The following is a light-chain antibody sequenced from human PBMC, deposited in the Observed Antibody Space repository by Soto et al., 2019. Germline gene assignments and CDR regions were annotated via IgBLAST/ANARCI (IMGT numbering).Light chain of an antibody. CDR1: SYNIGAGYD. CDR2: GNS. Sequence: QFVLTQPPSVSGAPGQRVTISCTGSSYNIGAGYDVHWYQQLPGTAPKLLIYGNSNRPSGVPDRFSGSKSGTSASLAITGLQAEDEADYYCQSYDSSLSVLFGGGTKLTVL. J-gene: IGLJ2*01. V-gene: IGLV1-40*01. CDR3: QSYDSSLSVL.